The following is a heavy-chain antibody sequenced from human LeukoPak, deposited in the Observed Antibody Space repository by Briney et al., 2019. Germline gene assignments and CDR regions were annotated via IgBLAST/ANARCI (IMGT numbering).Heavy chain of an antibody. CDR1: GFPFSSYS. Sequence: GGSLRLSCAASGFPFSSYSMNWVRQAPGKGLEWGSAISSSSNYISYADSVKGRFTISRDNAKNSLYLQMNSLRAEDTTVYYCARSTVTDPDRVGFDIWGQGTMVTVSS. J-gene: IGHJ3*02. D-gene: IGHD4-17*01. CDR2: ISSSSNYI. V-gene: IGHV3-21*01. CDR3: ARSTVTDPDRVGFDI.